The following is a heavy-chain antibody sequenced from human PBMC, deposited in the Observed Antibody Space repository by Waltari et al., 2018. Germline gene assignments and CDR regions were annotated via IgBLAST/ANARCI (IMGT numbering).Heavy chain of an antibody. CDR1: GYTLTELS. J-gene: IGHJ3*02. CDR2: FDPEDGET. Sequence: VQLVQSGAEVKKPGASVKVSCKVSGYTLTELSMQRVRQATGKGLEWLGGFDPEDGETIYDQTYPVRVTMTEYTSTDTAYMEQSSLGSEDTAVYYCATFPWNYGSNAFDIWGQGTMVTVSS. V-gene: IGHV1-24*01. D-gene: IGHD1-7*01. CDR3: ATFPWNYGSNAFDI.